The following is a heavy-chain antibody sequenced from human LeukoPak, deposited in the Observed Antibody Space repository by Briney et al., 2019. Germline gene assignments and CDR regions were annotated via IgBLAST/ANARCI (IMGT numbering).Heavy chain of an antibody. CDR1: GGTFSSYA. CDR3: ASGRFLEWSMLAGYYYYMDV. D-gene: IGHD3-3*01. J-gene: IGHJ6*03. V-gene: IGHV1-69*05. CDR2: IIPIFGTA. Sequence: SVKVSCKASGGTFSSYAISWVRQAPGQGLEWMRRIIPIFGTANYAQKFQGRVTITTDESTSTAYMELSSLRSEDTAVYYCASGRFLEWSMLAGYYYYMDVWGKGTTVTVSS.